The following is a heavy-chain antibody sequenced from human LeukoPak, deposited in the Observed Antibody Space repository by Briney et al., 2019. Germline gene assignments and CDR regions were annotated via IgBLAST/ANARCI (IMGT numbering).Heavy chain of an antibody. Sequence: PGGSLRLSCAASGFTFSSYAMHWVRQAPGKGLEWVAVISYDGSNKYYADSVKGRFTISRDNSKNTLYLQMNSLRAEDTAVYYCAREMANYYYYYGMDVWGQGTTATVSS. CDR3: AREMANYYYYYGMDV. J-gene: IGHJ6*02. D-gene: IGHD5-24*01. V-gene: IGHV3-30*04. CDR1: GFTFSSYA. CDR2: ISYDGSNK.